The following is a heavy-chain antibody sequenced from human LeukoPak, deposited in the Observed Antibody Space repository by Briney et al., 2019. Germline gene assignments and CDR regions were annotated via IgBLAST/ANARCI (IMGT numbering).Heavy chain of an antibody. CDR1: GGTFSSYA. CDR3: VYSLGWGFDY. D-gene: IGHD4-11*01. Sequence: SVKVSCKASGGTFSSYAISWVRQAPGQGLEWMGGIIPIFGTANYAQKFQGRVTITTDESTSTAYMELSSLRSEDTAVYYCVYSLGWGFDYWGQGTLVTVSS. CDR2: IIPIFGTA. J-gene: IGHJ4*02. V-gene: IGHV1-69*05.